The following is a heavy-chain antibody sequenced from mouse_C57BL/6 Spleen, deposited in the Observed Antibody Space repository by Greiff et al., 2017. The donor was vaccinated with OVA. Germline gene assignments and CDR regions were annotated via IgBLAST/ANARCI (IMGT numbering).Heavy chain of an antibody. CDR1: GYTFTSYW. CDR3: AVDAYYSKGYFDY. V-gene: IGHV1-53*01. CDR2: INPSNGGT. J-gene: IGHJ2*01. Sequence: QVQLQQPGTELVKPGASVKLSCKASGYTFTSYWMHWVKQRPGQGLEWIGNINPSNGGTNYNEKFKSKATLTVDKSSSTAYMQLSSLTSEESSVYYCAVDAYYSKGYFDYWGQGTTLTVSS. D-gene: IGHD2-5*01.